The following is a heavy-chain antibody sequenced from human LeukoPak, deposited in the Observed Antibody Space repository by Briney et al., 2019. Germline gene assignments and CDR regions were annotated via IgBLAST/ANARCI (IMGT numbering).Heavy chain of an antibody. V-gene: IGHV4-59*12. CDR3: ARATVARADYYYGMDV. CDR2: IYYSGST. CDR1: GGSISSYY. D-gene: IGHD4-23*01. J-gene: IGHJ6*02. Sequence: PSETLSLTCTVSGGSISSYYWSWIRQPPGKGLEWIGYIYYSGSTNYNPSLKSRVTISVDTYKNQFSLKLSSVTAADTAVYYCARATVARADYYYGMDVWGQGTTVTVSS.